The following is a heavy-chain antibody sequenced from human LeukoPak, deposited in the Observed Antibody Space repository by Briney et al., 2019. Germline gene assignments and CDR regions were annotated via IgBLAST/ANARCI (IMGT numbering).Heavy chain of an antibody. V-gene: IGHV1-69*05. J-gene: IGHJ5*02. CDR1: GGTFSSYA. CDR2: IIPIFGTA. D-gene: IGHD6-13*01. CDR3: ARGGIAAAAVGMIWFDP. Sequence: SVKVSCKASGGTFSSYAISWVRQAPGQGLEWMGGIIPIFGTANYAQKFQGRVTITMDESTSTAYMELSSLRSEDTAVYYCARGGIAAAAVGMIWFDPWGQGTLVTVSS.